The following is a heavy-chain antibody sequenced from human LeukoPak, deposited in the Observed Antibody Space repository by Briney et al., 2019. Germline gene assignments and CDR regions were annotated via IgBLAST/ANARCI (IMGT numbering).Heavy chain of an antibody. J-gene: IGHJ2*01. V-gene: IGHV1-2*02. CDR3: ARDRPYPRFIAVAGSWYFDL. CDR1: GYTFTGYY. CDR2: INPNSGGT. Sequence: ASVKVSCKASGYTFTGYYMHWVRQAPGQGLEWMGWINPNSGGTNYAQKFQGRVTMTRDTSISTAYMELSRLRSDDTAVYYCARDRPYPRFIAVAGSWYFDLWGRGTLVTVSS. D-gene: IGHD6-19*01.